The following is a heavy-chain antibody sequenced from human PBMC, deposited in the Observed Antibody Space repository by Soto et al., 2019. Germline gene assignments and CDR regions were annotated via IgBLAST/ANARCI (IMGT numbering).Heavy chain of an antibody. D-gene: IGHD6-19*01. CDR2: TYYNGDT. CDR3: ARGHGYIDGWQTFDF. CDR1: DDSFRGADYY. Sequence: SETLSLTCTVSDDSFRGADYYWSWIRQPLGKGPEWIGYTYYNGDTKYNPSLKSRVTMSVDTSKNQFSLRLSSLTAADTAVYFCARGHGYIDGWQTFDFWGRGILVTVSS. V-gene: IGHV4-61*08. J-gene: IGHJ4*02.